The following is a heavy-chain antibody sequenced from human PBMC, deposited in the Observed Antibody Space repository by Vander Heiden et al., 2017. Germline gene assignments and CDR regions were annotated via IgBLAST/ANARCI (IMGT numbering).Heavy chain of an antibody. Sequence: QVQLVESGGGVVQPGTSLRLPCAASRFTFSRHGMHGVRQAPGKGLEWVAVISYDGSNKYYADSVKGRFTISRDNSKNTLYLQMNSLRAEDTAVYYCAKPPAGSYYFDYWGQGTLVTVSS. CDR3: AKPPAGSYYFDY. J-gene: IGHJ4*02. CDR1: RFTFSRHG. V-gene: IGHV3-30*18. CDR2: ISYDGSNK. D-gene: IGHD3-10*01.